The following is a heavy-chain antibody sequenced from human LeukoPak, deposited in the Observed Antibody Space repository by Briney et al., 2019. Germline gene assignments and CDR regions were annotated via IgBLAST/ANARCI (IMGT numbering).Heavy chain of an antibody. J-gene: IGHJ3*02. D-gene: IGHD2-15*01. CDR2: RYTRGNT. CDR1: GGSINNYY. Sequence: SETLSLTCTVSGGSINNYYWSWIRQPAGKGLEWIGRRYTRGNTNYNPSLKSRVTMSVDTSKNQFSLKLSSVTAADTAVYYCARGRYCSADICSGGDAFDIWGQGTMVSVSS. V-gene: IGHV4-4*07. CDR3: ARGRYCSADICSGGDAFDI.